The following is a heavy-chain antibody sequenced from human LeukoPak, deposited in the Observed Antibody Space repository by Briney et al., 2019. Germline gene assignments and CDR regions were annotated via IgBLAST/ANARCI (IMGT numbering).Heavy chain of an antibody. CDR2: ISYDGSNK. D-gene: IGHD3-22*01. CDR3: ARVGSGYYDSSGFSLPGY. Sequence: GRSLILSCAASGFTFSSYAMHWVRQAPGKGLEWVAVISYDGSNKYYADSVKGRFTISRDNSKNTLYLQMNSLRAEDTAVYYCARVGSGYYDSSGFSLPGYWGQGTLVTVSS. V-gene: IGHV3-30-3*01. J-gene: IGHJ4*02. CDR1: GFTFSSYA.